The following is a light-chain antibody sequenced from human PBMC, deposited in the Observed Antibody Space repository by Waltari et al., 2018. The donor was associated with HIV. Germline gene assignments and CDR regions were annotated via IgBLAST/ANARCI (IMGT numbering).Light chain of an antibody. V-gene: IGKV1-39*01. CDR2: GAS. CDR3: QQSSTVPRT. CDR1: HNINSY. Sequence: DIRMTQSPGSLSASVGDRVTITCRASHNINSYLNWYHQKPGKAPKLLIYGASSLHSGVPSRFSGSGSGTDFTLTISSPQPEDFGTYYCQQSSTVPRTFGQGTKVEIK. J-gene: IGKJ1*01.